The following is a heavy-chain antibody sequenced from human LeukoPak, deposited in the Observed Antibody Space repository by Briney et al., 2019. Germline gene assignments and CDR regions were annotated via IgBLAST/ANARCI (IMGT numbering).Heavy chain of an antibody. Sequence: GGSLRFSCAASGFTFSKNGMSWVRQAPGKGLEWVSTINDNGANTHYADSVNGRFTISRDNSRNTLLLEMNSLRADDTALYYCTKGDGGYYPIDNWGQGTLVIVSS. CDR1: GFTFSKNG. CDR3: TKGDGGYYPIDN. V-gene: IGHV3-23*01. CDR2: INDNGANT. J-gene: IGHJ4*02. D-gene: IGHD1-26*01.